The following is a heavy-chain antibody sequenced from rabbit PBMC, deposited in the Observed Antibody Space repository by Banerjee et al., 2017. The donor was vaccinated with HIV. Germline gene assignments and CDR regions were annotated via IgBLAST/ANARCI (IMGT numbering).Heavy chain of an antibody. CDR1: GISFSSYW. V-gene: IGHV1S40*01. Sequence: QSLEESGGDLVKPGASLTLTCTASGISFSSYWMCWVRQPPGKGLEWIACIITSSGNTVCGTWAKGRLTIAKTSWTPVTLLMTTLAAVDTCAEFSARERSNGGKLWGLGTLVAVS. J-gene: IGHJ4*01. CDR2: IITSSGNT. CDR3: ARERSNGGKL.